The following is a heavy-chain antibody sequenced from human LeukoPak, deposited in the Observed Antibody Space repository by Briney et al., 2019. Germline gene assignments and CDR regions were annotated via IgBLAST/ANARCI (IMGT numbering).Heavy chain of an antibody. CDR1: GGTFSSYA. J-gene: IGHJ4*02. CDR3: ARVGSYGSGSYVAHGYFDY. D-gene: IGHD3-10*01. V-gene: IGHV1-69*06. CDR2: IIPIFGTA. Sequence: ASVKVSCKASGGTFSSYAISWVRQAPGQGLEWMGGIIPIFGTANYAQKFQGRVTITADKSTSTAYMELSSLRSEDTAVYYCARVGSYGSGSYVAHGYFDYWGQGTLVTVSS.